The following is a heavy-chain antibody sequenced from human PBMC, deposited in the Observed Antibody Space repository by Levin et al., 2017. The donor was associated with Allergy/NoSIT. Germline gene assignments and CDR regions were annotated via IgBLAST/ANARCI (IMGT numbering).Heavy chain of an antibody. CDR3: ASGMTGYYFYFDY. Sequence: GESLKISCAASGFTFSSYSMNWVRQAPGKGLEWVSYISSSSSTIYYADSVKGRFTISRDNAKNSLYLQMNSLSAEDTAVYYCASGMTGYYFYFDYWGQGTLVTVSS. D-gene: IGHD3-9*01. J-gene: IGHJ4*02. CDR2: ISSSSSTI. CDR1: GFTFSSYS. V-gene: IGHV3-48*01.